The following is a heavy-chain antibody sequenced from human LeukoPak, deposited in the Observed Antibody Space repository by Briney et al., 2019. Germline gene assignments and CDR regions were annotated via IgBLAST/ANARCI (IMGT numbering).Heavy chain of an antibody. J-gene: IGHJ4*02. D-gene: IGHD6-19*01. CDR1: GFTFSSYG. CDR2: IWYDGSNK. Sequence: GRSLRLSCAASGFTFSSYGMHWVRQAPGKGLEWVAVIWYDGSNKYYADSVKGRFTISRDNSKNTLYLQMNSLRAEDTAVYYRARDTVAPDYWFDYWGQGTLVTVSS. CDR3: ARDTVAPDYWFDY. V-gene: IGHV3-33*01.